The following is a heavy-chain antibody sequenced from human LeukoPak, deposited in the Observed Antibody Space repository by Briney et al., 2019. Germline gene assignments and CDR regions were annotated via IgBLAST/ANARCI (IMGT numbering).Heavy chain of an antibody. CDR2: IYYSGST. J-gene: IGHJ4*02. V-gene: IGHV4-39*07. CDR1: GGSISSSSYY. CDR3: ARDRHIMEDFHFDY. D-gene: IGHD3-16*01. Sequence: SETLSLTCTVSGGSISSSSYYWGWIRQPPGKGLEWIGSIYYSGSTNYNPSLKSRVTISVDTSKNQFSLKLSSVTAADTAVYYCARDRHIMEDFHFDYWGQGTLVTVSS.